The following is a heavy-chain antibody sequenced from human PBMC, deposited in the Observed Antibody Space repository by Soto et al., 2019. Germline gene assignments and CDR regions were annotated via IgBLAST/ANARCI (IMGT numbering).Heavy chain of an antibody. V-gene: IGHV1-18*01. J-gene: IGHJ4*02. D-gene: IGHD6-19*01. CDR2: ISTYNGNT. Sequence: QVQLVQSGTEVKRPGASVRVSCQASGYIFTSYGIGWVRQAPGQGLEWMGRISTYNGNTNYAQKFQGRVTMTPDTATSTAYMEVRSLRSDDTAVYYCAKDNGQWLVSNWGQGTLVTVS. CDR1: GYIFTSYG. CDR3: AKDNGQWLVSN.